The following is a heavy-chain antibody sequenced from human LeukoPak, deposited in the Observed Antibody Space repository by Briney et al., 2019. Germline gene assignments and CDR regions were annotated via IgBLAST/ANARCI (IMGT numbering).Heavy chain of an antibody. J-gene: IGHJ4*02. CDR1: GFPLSTSGMR. CDR3: ARSWRTTADFDY. D-gene: IGHD4-17*01. Sequence: SGPTLVNPTQTLTLTCTFSGFPLSTSGMRVSWIRQPPGKALEWLARIDWDYEKFYSTSLRTRVTISKDTSKNHVVLTMTNMDPVDTATYYCARSWRTTADFDYWGQGTLVTVSS. V-gene: IGHV2-70*04. CDR2: IDWDYEK.